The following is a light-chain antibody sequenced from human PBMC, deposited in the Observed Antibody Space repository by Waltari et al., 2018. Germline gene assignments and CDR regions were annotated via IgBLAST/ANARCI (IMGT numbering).Light chain of an antibody. J-gene: IGKJ1*01. CDR3: HQYGSSPWT. Sequence: EIVLTQSPGTLSLSPGESATLSCRASQSVSGSYLAWYQQKPGQTPRLLIYGASSRATGIPDKFSGSGSGTDFTLTITRLEPEDFSVYYCHQYGSSPWTFDQGTKVEI. CDR2: GAS. CDR1: QSVSGSY. V-gene: IGKV3-20*01.